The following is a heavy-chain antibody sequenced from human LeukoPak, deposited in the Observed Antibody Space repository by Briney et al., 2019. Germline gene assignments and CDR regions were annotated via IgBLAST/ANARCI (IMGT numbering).Heavy chain of an antibody. CDR2: INHSGST. D-gene: IGHD5-18*01. Sequence: SETLSLTCAVYGGSFSCYYWSWIRQPPGKGLEWIGEINHSGSTNYNPSLKSRVTISVDTSKNQFSLKLSSVTAADTAVYYCARSRIQLWLNYWGQGTLVTVSS. CDR1: GGSFSCYY. J-gene: IGHJ4*02. CDR3: ARSRIQLWLNY. V-gene: IGHV4-34*01.